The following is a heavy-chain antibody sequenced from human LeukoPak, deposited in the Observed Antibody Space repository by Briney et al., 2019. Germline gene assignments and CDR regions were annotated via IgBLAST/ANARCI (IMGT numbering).Heavy chain of an antibody. D-gene: IGHD3-10*01. CDR1: GYTFSRHS. CDR2: IKSNSSDI. Sequence: PGGSLRLSCADSGYTFSRHSMNRVRQTPRKGLEWVSSIKSNSSDIYDADSVKGRFCMARDNAKDTLYLQMSSWRGEDTAVYYWARDRVGLWCGESYYYYYGMDVWGKGTTVTVSS. CDR3: ARDRVGLWCGESYYYYYGMDV. V-gene: IGHV3-21*01. J-gene: IGHJ6*04.